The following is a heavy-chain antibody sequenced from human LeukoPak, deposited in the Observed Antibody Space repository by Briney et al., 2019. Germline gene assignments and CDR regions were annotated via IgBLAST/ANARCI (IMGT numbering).Heavy chain of an antibody. J-gene: IGHJ5*02. V-gene: IGHV3-66*01. CDR1: GFDVSVNY. Sequence: PGGSLRLSCAASGFDVSVNYMNWIRQSPEKGLEWVSIIHNDGSTYYADSVKGRFTVSRDDSKNTVSLQMDSLRVDDTAVYYCAKDGRPGLRPWGQGTLVTVSS. CDR2: IHNDGST. D-gene: IGHD4-17*01. CDR3: AKDGRPGLRP.